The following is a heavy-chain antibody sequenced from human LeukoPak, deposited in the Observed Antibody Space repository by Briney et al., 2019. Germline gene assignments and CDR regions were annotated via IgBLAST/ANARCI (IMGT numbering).Heavy chain of an antibody. V-gene: IGHV1-69*01. CDR1: GGTFNNYA. CDR3: ARLAAMAFDY. Sequence: SVKVSCKASGGTFNNYAISWVRQAPGQGLEWMGGIIPIFGTANYAQKFQGRVTITADESTSTAYMELSRLRSDDTAVYYCARLAAMAFDYWGQGTLVTVSS. CDR2: IIPIFGTA. J-gene: IGHJ4*02. D-gene: IGHD5-18*01.